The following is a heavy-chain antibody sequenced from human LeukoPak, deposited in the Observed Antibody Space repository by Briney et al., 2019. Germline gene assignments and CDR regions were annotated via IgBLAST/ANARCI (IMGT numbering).Heavy chain of an antibody. J-gene: IGHJ4*02. D-gene: IGHD3-16*01. CDR3: ARDLGQYNSDWGRSFDY. CDR2: INTNSGNP. CDR1: GYTFTIYA. V-gene: IGHV7-4-1*02. Sequence: ASVKVSCKASGYTFTIYALNWVRQAPGQGLEWMGWINTNSGNPTYAQDFTGRFVFSLDTSVNTACLQINSLKAEDTALYYCARDLGQYNSDWGRSFDYWGQGTLVTVSS.